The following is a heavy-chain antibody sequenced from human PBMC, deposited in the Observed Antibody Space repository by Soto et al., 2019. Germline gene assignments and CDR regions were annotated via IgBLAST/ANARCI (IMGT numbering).Heavy chain of an antibody. Sequence: ASVKVSCMASGYSFTSYGITWVRQAPGQGLEWMGWISAYNGNTNYAQKLQGRVTMTTDTSTSTAYMELRSLRSDDTAVYYCARDIAVAGDLGYWGQGSLVTVSS. CDR2: ISAYNGNT. D-gene: IGHD6-19*01. J-gene: IGHJ4*02. CDR1: GYSFTSYG. CDR3: ARDIAVAGDLGY. V-gene: IGHV1-18*01.